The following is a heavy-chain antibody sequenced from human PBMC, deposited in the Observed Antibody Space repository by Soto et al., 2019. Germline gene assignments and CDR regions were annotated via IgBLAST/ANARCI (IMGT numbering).Heavy chain of an antibody. CDR3: AKIQIGSELDTYTPPPLVDYYYYYYTHV. J-gene: IGHJ6*03. V-gene: IGHV4-39*01. CDR1: GGSISSSSYY. D-gene: IGHD3-16*01. Sequence: QLQLQESGPGLVKPSETLSLTCTVSGGSISSSSYYWGWIRQPPGKGVEWIGSIYYSGSTYYNPSLKSRVKICLYTTKNRVSRKQSCVTSPVTALYSCAKIQIGSELDTYTPPPLVDYYYYYYTHVWGEGTTDTVSS. CDR2: IYYSGST.